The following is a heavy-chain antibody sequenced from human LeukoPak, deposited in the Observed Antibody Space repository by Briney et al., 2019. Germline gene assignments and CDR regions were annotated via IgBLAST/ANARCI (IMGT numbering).Heavy chain of an antibody. Sequence: GGSLRLSCAASGFTFSSYEMNWVRRAPGKGLEWVSYISSSGSTIYYADSVKGRFTISRDNAKNSLYLQMNSLRAEDTAVYYCARGPPYYYDSSGYFDYWGQGTLVTVSS. CDR2: ISSSGSTI. D-gene: IGHD3-22*01. J-gene: IGHJ4*02. V-gene: IGHV3-48*03. CDR3: ARGPPYYYDSSGYFDY. CDR1: GFTFSSYE.